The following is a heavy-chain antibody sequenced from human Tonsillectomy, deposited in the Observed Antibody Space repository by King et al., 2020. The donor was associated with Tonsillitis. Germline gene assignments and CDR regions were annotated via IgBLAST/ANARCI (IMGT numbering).Heavy chain of an antibody. D-gene: IGHD3-22*01. Sequence: VQLVESGGGLVQPGGSLRLSCAASGFTFSSYDMHWVRQVTGKGLEWVSAIGTAGDPYYPGSVKGRFTISRENAKNSLYLQMNSLRAGDTAVFYCARALGYSSGYYRFGAGGMDVWGQGTTVTVSS. J-gene: IGHJ6*02. CDR3: ARALGYSSGYYRFGAGGMDV. CDR1: GFTFSSYD. CDR2: IGTAGDP. V-gene: IGHV3-13*05.